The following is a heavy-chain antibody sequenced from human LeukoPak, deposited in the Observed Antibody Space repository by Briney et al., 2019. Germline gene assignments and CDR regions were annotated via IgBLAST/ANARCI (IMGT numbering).Heavy chain of an antibody. CDR1: GFTFSSYA. CDR2: ISGSGGST. J-gene: IGHJ2*01. CDR3: SKGQSRHIVVVTATYWYFDL. V-gene: IGHV3-23*01. D-gene: IGHD2-21*02. Sequence: GGSLRLSCAASGFTFSSYAMSWVRQAPGKGLGWVSAISGSGGSTYYADSVKGRFTISRDNSKNTLYLQMNSLRAEDTAVYYCSKGQSRHIVVVTATYWYFDLWGRGTLVTVSS.